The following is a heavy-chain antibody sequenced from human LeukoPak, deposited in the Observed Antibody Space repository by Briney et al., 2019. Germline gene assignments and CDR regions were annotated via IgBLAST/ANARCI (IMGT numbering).Heavy chain of an antibody. D-gene: IGHD4-17*01. Sequence: GGSLRLSCTASGFTSSPYSMSWVRQAPGKGLEWVSAITGSGASTYYADSVKGRFIISRDNSKNTLYLQMNSLRAEDTAVYYCALPLRDGDFYFDYWGQGALVTVSS. CDR3: ALPLRDGDFYFDY. CDR2: ITGSGAST. CDR1: GFTSSPYS. J-gene: IGHJ4*02. V-gene: IGHV3-23*01.